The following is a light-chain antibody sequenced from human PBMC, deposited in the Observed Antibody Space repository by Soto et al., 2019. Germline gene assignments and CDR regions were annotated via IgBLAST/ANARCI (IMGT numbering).Light chain of an antibody. V-gene: IGKV3-20*01. CDR1: QSVGSY. J-gene: IGKJ4*01. CDR3: QQCGSSPLT. Sequence: EIVLTQSPSTLSLTPGDRATLSCRASQSVGSYLAWYQQKPGQAPRLLIYAASSRATGIPDRFSGGGSGTDFTLTISRLEPEDFAVYYCQQCGSSPLTFGGGTKVDNK. CDR2: AAS.